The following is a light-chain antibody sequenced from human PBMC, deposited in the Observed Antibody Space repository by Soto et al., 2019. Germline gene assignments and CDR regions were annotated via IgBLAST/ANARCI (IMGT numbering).Light chain of an antibody. V-gene: IGLV2-14*01. CDR2: EVT. Sequence: QSVLTQPASVSGSPGQSIAISCTGTRSDVGAYNYVSWYQQHPGKAPKLMISEVTNRPSGVSDRLSGSKSDNTASLTISGLQAEDEADYYCSSFTSRFTFVFGTGTKVTVL. J-gene: IGLJ1*01. CDR3: SSFTSRFTFV. CDR1: RSDVGAYNY.